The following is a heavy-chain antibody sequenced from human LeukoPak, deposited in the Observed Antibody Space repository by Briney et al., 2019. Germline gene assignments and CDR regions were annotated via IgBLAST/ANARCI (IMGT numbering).Heavy chain of an antibody. CDR1: GFTFSSYA. Sequence: GGSLRLSCAASGFTFSSYAMHWVRQAPGKGLEWVAVISYDVTNKYYVDSVKGRFTISRDDSKHTVYLQMNSLRPDDTSIYYCARAPAMVRGVDVTWGWYLDLWGRGTLVTVSS. D-gene: IGHD3-10*01. CDR2: ISYDVTNK. V-gene: IGHV3-30*03. CDR3: ARAPAMVRGVDVTWGWYLDL. J-gene: IGHJ2*01.